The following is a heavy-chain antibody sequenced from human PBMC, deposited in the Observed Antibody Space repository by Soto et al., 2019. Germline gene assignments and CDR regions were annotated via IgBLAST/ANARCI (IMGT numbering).Heavy chain of an antibody. D-gene: IGHD4-4*01. Sequence: WXSGQVSFKASGCPFIDNQIHWLRRAPGQGLEWMGRINPKSDDTNYAQKFQGRVTMTRDTSIDTAYLELTGLTSDDTATYYCARKHSLDYIRWGLDPWGQGTLVTVS. CDR2: INPKSDDT. CDR3: ARKHSLDYIRWGLDP. J-gene: IGHJ5*02. V-gene: IGHV1-2*02. CDR1: GCPFIDNQ.